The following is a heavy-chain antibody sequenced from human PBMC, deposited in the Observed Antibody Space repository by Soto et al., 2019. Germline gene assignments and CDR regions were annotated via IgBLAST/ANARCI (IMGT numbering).Heavy chain of an antibody. J-gene: IGHJ4*02. Sequence: QVQLVQSGAEVKKPGSSVKVSCKASGGTFSSYTISWVRQAPGQGLEWMGRIILILGIANYAQKFQGRVTITVDKSTSTAYMELSSLRSEDTAVHYCARGGDGYNFDYWGQGTLVTVSS. CDR3: ARGGDGYNFDY. D-gene: IGHD5-12*01. CDR2: IILILGIA. CDR1: GGTFSSYT. V-gene: IGHV1-69*02.